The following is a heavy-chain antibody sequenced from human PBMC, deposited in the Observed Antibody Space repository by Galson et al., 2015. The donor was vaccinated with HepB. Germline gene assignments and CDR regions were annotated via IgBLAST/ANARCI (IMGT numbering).Heavy chain of an antibody. D-gene: IGHD4-17*01. CDR3: ARGGRSVRLRWYFDL. CDR1: GGSISSYY. J-gene: IGHJ2*01. V-gene: IGHV4-59*08. Sequence: QVQLQESGPGLVKPSETLSLTCTVSGGSISSYYWSWIRQPPGKGLEWIGYIYYSGSTNYNPSLKSRVTISVDTSKNQFSLKLSSVTAADTAVYYCARGGRSVRLRWYFDLWGRGTLVTVSS. CDR2: IYYSGST.